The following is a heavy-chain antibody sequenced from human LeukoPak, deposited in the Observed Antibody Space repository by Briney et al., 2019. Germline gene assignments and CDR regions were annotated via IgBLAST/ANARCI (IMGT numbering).Heavy chain of an antibody. V-gene: IGHV3-23*01. Sequence: GGSLRLSCAASGLTFSSYAMSWVRQAPGKGLEWVSSITGSGAETNSADAVKGRFTISRDNSKNTLYLQMNTLRAEDTAVYYCAKGPHIRTMWLFDSWGQGSLVTLSS. CDR3: AKGPHIRTMWLFDS. J-gene: IGHJ4*02. CDR2: ITGSGAET. D-gene: IGHD1-14*01. CDR1: GLTFSSYA.